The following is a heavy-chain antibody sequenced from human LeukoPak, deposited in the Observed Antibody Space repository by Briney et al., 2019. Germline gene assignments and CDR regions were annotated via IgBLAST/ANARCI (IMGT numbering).Heavy chain of an antibody. J-gene: IGHJ4*02. CDR1: AYTFTGYY. Sequence: ASVKVSCKASAYTFTGYYIHWVRQAPGQGLEWMGWINPNSGGTNYAQNFQGRVTMTRDMSITTAYMELGRLRSDDTAVYYCARVGGYDYDSSGYHGLNYWGQGTLVTVSS. D-gene: IGHD3-22*01. CDR3: ARVGGYDYDSSGYHGLNY. V-gene: IGHV1-2*02. CDR2: INPNSGGT.